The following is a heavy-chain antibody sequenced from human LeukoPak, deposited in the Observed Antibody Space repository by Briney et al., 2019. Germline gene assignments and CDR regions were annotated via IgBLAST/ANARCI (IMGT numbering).Heavy chain of an antibody. CDR1: GVSISSDNYY. CDR3: ASTILGVPAAILNSFDI. CDR2: IYHSGST. Sequence: PSETMSLTCTVSGVSISSDNYYWSWIRQPPGKGLEWIGYIYHSGSTYYNPSLKSRVTISIDRSKNHFSLKLSSVTAADTAVYYCASTILGVPAAILNSFDIWGQGTMVTVSS. D-gene: IGHD2-2*02. J-gene: IGHJ3*02. V-gene: IGHV4-30-2*01.